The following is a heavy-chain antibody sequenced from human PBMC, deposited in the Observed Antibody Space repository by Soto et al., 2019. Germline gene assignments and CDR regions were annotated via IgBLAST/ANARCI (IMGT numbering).Heavy chain of an antibody. D-gene: IGHD1-26*01. CDR1: GYTFTIYA. Sequence: VTSVKVSCTASGYTFTIYAMHCLRQAPGQRLEWMGWINAGNGNTKYSQKFQGRVTITRDTSASTAYMELSSLRSEDTAVYYCARVIYSGSYGYWGQGTLVTVSS. CDR3: ARVIYSGSYGY. J-gene: IGHJ4*02. V-gene: IGHV1-3*01. CDR2: INAGNGNT.